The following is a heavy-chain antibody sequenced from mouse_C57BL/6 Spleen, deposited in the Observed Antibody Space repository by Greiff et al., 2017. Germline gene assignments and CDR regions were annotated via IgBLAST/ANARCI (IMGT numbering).Heavy chain of an antibody. CDR3: ARSGGNSSYAMDY. V-gene: IGHV1-7*01. CDR1: GYTFTSYW. Sequence: QVQLQQSGADLAKPGASVKLSCKASGYTFTSYWMPWVKQRPGQGLEWIGNINPSSGYTKYNQKFKDKATLTADKSSSTAYMQLSSLTYEDSAVYYCARSGGNSSYAMDYWGQGTSVTVSS. CDR2: INPSSGYT. D-gene: IGHD2-1*01. J-gene: IGHJ4*01.